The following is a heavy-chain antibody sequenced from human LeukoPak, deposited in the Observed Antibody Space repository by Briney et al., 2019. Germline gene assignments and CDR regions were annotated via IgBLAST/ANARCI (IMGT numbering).Heavy chain of an antibody. CDR2: INSNSGDT. D-gene: IGHD2/OR15-2a*01. CDR3: VRQISSY. V-gene: IGHV1-2*02. Sequence: GASVKVSCKASGYTFTDYYIHWVRQAPGQRLEWMGWINSNSGDTNYAQKFQGRVTMTRDTSISTAYIELSRLTSDDTAVYCCVRQISSYWGQGTLVTVSS. CDR1: GYTFTDYY. J-gene: IGHJ1*01.